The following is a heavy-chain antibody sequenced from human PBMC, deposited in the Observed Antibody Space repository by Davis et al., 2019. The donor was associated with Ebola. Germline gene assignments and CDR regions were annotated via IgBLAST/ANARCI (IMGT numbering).Heavy chain of an antibody. J-gene: IGHJ4*02. CDR3: AKIGGTVGYFDY. Sequence: GESLKISCAASGFTFSSYWMHWVRQAPGKGLVWVSRINSDGSSTSYADSVKGRFTISRDNSKNTLYLQMNSLRAEDTAVYYCAKIGGTVGYFDYWGQGTLVTVSS. D-gene: IGHD1-26*01. CDR2: INSDGSST. V-gene: IGHV3-74*01. CDR1: GFTFSSYW.